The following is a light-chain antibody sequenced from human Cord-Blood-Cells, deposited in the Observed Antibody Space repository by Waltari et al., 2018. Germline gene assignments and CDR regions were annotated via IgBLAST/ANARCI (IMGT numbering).Light chain of an antibody. V-gene: IGLV2-14*01. CDR3: SSYTSSSTYV. CDR1: SSDVGGYNY. J-gene: IGLJ1*01. Sequence: QSALTQPASVSGPPGQSITISCTRTSSDVGGYNYDSWYQQHPGKAPKLMIYDVSKRPSGVSNRFSGSKSGDTASLTISGLQAEDEADYYCSSYTSSSTYVFGTGTKVTVL. CDR2: DVS.